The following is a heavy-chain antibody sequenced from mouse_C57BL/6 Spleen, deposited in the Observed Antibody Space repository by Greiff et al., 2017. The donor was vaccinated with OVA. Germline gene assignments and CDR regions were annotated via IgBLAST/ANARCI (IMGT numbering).Heavy chain of an antibody. Sequence: QVQLKQPGAELVKPGASVKLSCKASGYTFTSYWMQWVKQRPGQGLEWIGEIDPSDSYTNYNQKFKGKATLTVDTSSSTAYMQLSSLTSEDSAVYYCARLGVNDGYYVLAYWGQGTLVTVSA. J-gene: IGHJ3*01. CDR1: GYTFTSYW. V-gene: IGHV1-50*01. CDR2: IDPSDSYT. D-gene: IGHD2-3*01. CDR3: ARLGVNDGYYVLAY.